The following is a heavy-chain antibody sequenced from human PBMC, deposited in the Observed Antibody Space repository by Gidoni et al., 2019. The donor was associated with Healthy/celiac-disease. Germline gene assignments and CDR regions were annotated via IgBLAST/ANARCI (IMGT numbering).Heavy chain of an antibody. CDR2: ISSSSSTI. D-gene: IGHD3-10*01. V-gene: IGHV3-48*02. J-gene: IGHJ6*02. Sequence: EVQLVESGGGLVQPGGSLRLSCAASGFTFSSYGMNWGRQAPGKGLEWVSYISSSSSTIYYSDSVKGRFTISRDNAKNSLYLQMNSLRDEDTAVYYCAREGRGGIYYYYGMDVWGQGTTVTVSS. CDR1: GFTFSSYG. CDR3: AREGRGGIYYYYGMDV.